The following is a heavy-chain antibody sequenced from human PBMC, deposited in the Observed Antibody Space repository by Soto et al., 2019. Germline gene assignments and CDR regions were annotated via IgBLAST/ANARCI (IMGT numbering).Heavy chain of an antibody. CDR3: AKDPLAAGYYYYGMDV. D-gene: IGHD6-13*01. CDR1: GFTFSSYA. CDR2: ISGSGGST. Sequence: XGSLRLSFTAAGFTFSSYAMSWVRQAPGKGLEWVSAISGSGGSTYYADSVKGRFTISRDNSKNTLYLQMNSLRAEDTAVYYCAKDPLAAGYYYYGMDVWGQGSTVTVSS. J-gene: IGHJ6*02. V-gene: IGHV3-23*01.